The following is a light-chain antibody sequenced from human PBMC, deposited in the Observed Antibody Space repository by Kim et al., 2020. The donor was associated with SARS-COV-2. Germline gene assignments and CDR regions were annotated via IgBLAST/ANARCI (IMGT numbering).Light chain of an antibody. CDR2: DVT. CDR1: STDVGCYNY. CDR3: CSYAGSYTLV. V-gene: IGLV2-11*03. Sequence: GLSVTISCPGTSTDVGCYNYVSWYQQHPDKAPRLMIFDVTKRPSGVPDRFSGSKSGDTASLTISGLQADDDADYYCCSYAGSYTLVFGGGTQLTVL. J-gene: IGLJ2*01.